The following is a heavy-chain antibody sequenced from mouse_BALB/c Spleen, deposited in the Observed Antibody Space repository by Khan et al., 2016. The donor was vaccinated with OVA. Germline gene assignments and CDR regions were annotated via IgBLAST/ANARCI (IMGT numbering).Heavy chain of an antibody. D-gene: IGHD2-2*01. J-gene: IGHJ3*01. CDR1: GYSFTSYY. V-gene: IGHV1S135*01. Sequence: VQLQQSGPELMKPGASVKISCKASGYSFTSYYIHWLMQSHGKSLEWIGYIDPFSGGTTYNQKFKGKATLTVDKSSSTAYIHFSNLTSEDSAVYYCTRHGSVAWFTYWGQGTLVTVSA. CDR2: IDPFSGGT. CDR3: TRHGSVAWFTY.